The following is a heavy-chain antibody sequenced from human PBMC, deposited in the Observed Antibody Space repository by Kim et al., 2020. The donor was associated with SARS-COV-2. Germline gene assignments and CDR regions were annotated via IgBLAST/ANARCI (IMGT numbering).Heavy chain of an antibody. D-gene: IGHD1-1*01. J-gene: IGHJ4*02. V-gene: IGHV1-3*01. CDR3: ARDGTTRNGGYYFDF. Sequence: QNLQGRVTITRDTSASTAYMEQSSLRSEDTAVYYCARDGTTRNGGYYFDFWGQGALITVSS.